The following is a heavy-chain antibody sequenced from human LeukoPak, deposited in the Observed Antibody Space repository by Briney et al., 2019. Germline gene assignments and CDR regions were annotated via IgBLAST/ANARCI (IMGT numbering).Heavy chain of an antibody. V-gene: IGHV3-74*01. Sequence: GGSLRLSCEASGFTLSNYWMYWVSQAPGKGLVWVSRIISDGSSNYADSVKGRFTISRDNAKNTLYLQMNSLRAEDTAVYYCVRGVYASGSSPWGQGTLVTVSS. CDR3: VRGVYASGSSP. J-gene: IGHJ5*02. CDR1: GFTLSNYW. D-gene: IGHD3-10*01. CDR2: IISDGSSN.